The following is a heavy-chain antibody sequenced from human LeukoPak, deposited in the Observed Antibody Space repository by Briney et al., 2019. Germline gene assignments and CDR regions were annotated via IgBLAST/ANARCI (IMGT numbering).Heavy chain of an antibody. V-gene: IGHV4-30-4*01. CDR2: IYCSGST. CDR3: ARGGVVVPFDP. Sequence: SETLSLTCTVSGGSISSGDYYWSWIRQPPGKGLEWIGYIYCSGSTYYNPSLKSRVTISVDASKNQFSLKLSSVTAADKAVYYCARGGVVVPFDPWGQGTLVTVSS. J-gene: IGHJ5*02. D-gene: IGHD3-22*01. CDR1: GGSISSGDYY.